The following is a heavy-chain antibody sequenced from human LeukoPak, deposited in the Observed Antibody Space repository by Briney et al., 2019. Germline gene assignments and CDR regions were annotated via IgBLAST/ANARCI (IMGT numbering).Heavy chain of an antibody. Sequence: ASVKVSCKASGYTFIAYYMHWVRQAPGQGLEWMGWINPNSGATHYVPKFQGRVTMTRDTSISTAYMELSRLRSDDTALYYCATIPAWGQGTLVTVSS. V-gene: IGHV1-2*02. CDR1: GYTFIAYY. CDR2: INPNSGAT. J-gene: IGHJ5*02. D-gene: IGHD2-2*01. CDR3: ATIPA.